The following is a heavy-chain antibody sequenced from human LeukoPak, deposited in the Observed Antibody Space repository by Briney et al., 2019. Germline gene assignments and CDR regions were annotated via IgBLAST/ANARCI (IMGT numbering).Heavy chain of an antibody. CDR3: ARDNSVRDEAWWFNP. J-gene: IGHJ5*02. CDR2: ISPSGGST. Sequence: ASVKVSCKAFGYTFTSNYMHWVRQAPGQGPEWMGVISPSGGSTIYAQKFQGRVTLNKDMSTSIGYLEFSSMRSEYTAVYYCARDNSVRDEAWWFNPWGQGTLVTVSS. D-gene: IGHD5-24*01. CDR1: GYTFTSNY. V-gene: IGHV1-46*01.